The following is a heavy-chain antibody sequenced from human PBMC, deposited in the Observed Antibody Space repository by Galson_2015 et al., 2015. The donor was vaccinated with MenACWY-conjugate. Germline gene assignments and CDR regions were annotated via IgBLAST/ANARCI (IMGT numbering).Heavy chain of an antibody. CDR1: GGSISSYY. CDR2: IYYSGST. J-gene: IGHJ4*02. D-gene: IGHD6-13*01. Sequence: ETLSLTCTVSGGSISSYYWSWIRQPPGKGLEWIGYIYYSGSTNYNPSLKSRVTISVDTSKNQFSLKLSSVTAADTAVYYCARVRFIELQLVLDYWGQGTLVTVSS. V-gene: IGHV4-59*08. CDR3: ARVRFIELQLVLDY.